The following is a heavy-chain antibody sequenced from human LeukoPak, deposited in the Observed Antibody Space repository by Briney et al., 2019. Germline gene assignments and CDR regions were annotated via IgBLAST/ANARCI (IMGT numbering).Heavy chain of an antibody. CDR1: GYTFTNFD. V-gene: IGHV1-8*01. J-gene: IGHJ4*02. CDR3: ARGPGIAVAGTECDY. Sequence: ASVKVSCKASGYTFTNFDINWVRQAPGQGLEWMGWMNPNSGNTGYAQKFQGRVTITRNTSISTAYMELSSLRSEDTAVYYCARGPGIAVAGTECDYWGQGTLVTVSS. D-gene: IGHD6-19*01. CDR2: MNPNSGNT.